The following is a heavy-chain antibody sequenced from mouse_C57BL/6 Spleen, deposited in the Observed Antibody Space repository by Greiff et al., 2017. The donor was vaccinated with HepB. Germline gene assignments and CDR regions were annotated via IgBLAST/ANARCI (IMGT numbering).Heavy chain of an antibody. CDR1: GYTFTTYP. Sequence: LQESGAELVKPGASVKMSCKASGYTFTTYPIEWMKQNHGKSLEWIGNFHPYNDDTKYNEKFKDKATLTVEKSSSTVYLELSRLTSDDSAVYYCARSGSTYGYAMDYWGQGTSVAVSS. V-gene: IGHV1-47*01. CDR3: ARSGSTYGYAMDY. D-gene: IGHD1-1*01. CDR2: FHPYNDDT. J-gene: IGHJ4*01.